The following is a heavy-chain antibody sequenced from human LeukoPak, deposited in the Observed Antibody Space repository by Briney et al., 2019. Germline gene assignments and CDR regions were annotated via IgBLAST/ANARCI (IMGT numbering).Heavy chain of an antibody. Sequence: SETLSLTCTVSGGSISNYYWNWIRQPAGKGLEWIGRKSVSGHTNYRSSLESRVTISVDTSKNQFSLKLSSVTAADTAVYYCARADSSGPKGWFDPWGQGTLVTVSS. CDR1: GGSISNYY. CDR3: ARADSSGPKGWFDP. J-gene: IGHJ5*02. D-gene: IGHD3-22*01. V-gene: IGHV4-4*07. CDR2: KSVSGHT.